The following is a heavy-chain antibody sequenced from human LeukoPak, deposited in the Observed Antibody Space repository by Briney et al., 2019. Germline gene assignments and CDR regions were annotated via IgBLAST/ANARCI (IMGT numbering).Heavy chain of an antibody. CDR3: AAPAGAANWLDP. V-gene: IGHV3-30*02. Sequence: GGSLRLSCAASGFTFSSFGMHWVRQAPGKWLEWVAFIWYDGSKTYYGDSVKGRFTISRDNSKNTVYLQMSTLRADDTAVYYCAAPAGAANWLDPWGQGTLVTVSS. CDR1: GFTFSSFG. CDR2: IWYDGSKT. D-gene: IGHD1-26*01. J-gene: IGHJ5*02.